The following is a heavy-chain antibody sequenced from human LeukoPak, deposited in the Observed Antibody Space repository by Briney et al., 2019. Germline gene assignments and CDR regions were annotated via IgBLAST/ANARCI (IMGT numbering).Heavy chain of an antibody. CDR3: ARGTLAGGDY. CDR1: GFTFSSYE. J-gene: IGHJ4*02. D-gene: IGHD3-16*01. V-gene: IGHV3-7*01. Sequence: GGSLRLSCAASGFTFSSYEMNWVRQAPGKGLEWVANIKQDGSEKYYVDSVKRRFTISRDNAKNSLYLQMNSLSAEDTAVYCCARGTLAGGDYWGQGTLVTVSS. CDR2: IKQDGSEK.